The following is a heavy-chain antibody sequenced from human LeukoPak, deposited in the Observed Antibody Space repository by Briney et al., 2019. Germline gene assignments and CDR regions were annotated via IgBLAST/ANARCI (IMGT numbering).Heavy chain of an antibody. CDR1: GGSFNGYY. V-gene: IGHV4-34*01. J-gene: IGHJ4*02. Sequence: SETLSLTCSVYGGSFNGYYWSWIRQPPGKGLEWIGEINHSGTTNYNPSLKSRVTMSLDTSKNQLSLRLNSVTAADTAVYYCARVPLRFLEPFDYWGQGTLVTVSS. CDR2: INHSGTT. D-gene: IGHD3-3*01. CDR3: ARVPLRFLEPFDY.